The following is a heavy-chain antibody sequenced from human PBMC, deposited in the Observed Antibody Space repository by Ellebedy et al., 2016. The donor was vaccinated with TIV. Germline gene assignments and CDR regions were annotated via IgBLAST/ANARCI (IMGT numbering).Heavy chain of an antibody. J-gene: IGHJ5*02. V-gene: IGHV4-59*01. D-gene: IGHD4-23*01. Sequence: SETLSLXCSVSGGSINRYYWSWIRQSPVKGLEWIGYVHYSGGTKYSPSLKSRVFISIDTSKNQFSLKLSSVTAADTAVYYCARDSSNSRWYLWGQGTLVTVSS. CDR2: VHYSGGT. CDR3: ARDSSNSRWYL. CDR1: GGSINRYY.